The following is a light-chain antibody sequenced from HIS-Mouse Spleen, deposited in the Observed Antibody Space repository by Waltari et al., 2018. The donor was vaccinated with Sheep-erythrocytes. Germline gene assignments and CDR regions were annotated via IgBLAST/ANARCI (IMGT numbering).Light chain of an antibody. CDR1: KLGDKY. CDR3: QAWDSSHVV. J-gene: IGLJ2*01. V-gene: IGLV3-1*01. Sequence: SYELTQPPSVSVSPGQTASITCSGAKLGDKYACWYQQKPGQSPVLVIYQDSKRPSGIPGRFSGSNSGNTATLTISGTQAMDEADYYCQAWDSSHVVFGGGTKLTVL. CDR2: QDS.